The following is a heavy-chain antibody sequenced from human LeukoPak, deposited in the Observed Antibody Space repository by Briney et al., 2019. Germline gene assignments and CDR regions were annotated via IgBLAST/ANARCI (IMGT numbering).Heavy chain of an antibody. J-gene: IGHJ4*02. CDR2: INHSGST. V-gene: IGHV4-39*07. Sequence: TSETLSLTCTVSGGSISSSSYYWGWIRQPPGQGLEWIGEINHSGSTNYNPSLKSRVTISVDTSKNQFSLKLSSVTAADTAVYYCARVGVHCSSTSCRPSTIDYWGQGTLVTVSS. D-gene: IGHD2-2*01. CDR1: GGSISSSSYY. CDR3: ARVGVHCSSTSCRPSTIDY.